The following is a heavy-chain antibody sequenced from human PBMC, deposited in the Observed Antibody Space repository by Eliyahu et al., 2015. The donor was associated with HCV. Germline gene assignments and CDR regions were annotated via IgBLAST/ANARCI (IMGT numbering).Heavy chain of an antibody. J-gene: IGHJ5*02. V-gene: IGHV4-59*01. Sequence: QVQLQESGPGLVKPSETLSLTCTVSGGSITTSYWSWIRQPPGKGXEWIGYIHYSGSTNFNPSLKSRVTISVDTSKNQFSLNLTSVTAADTAVYFCASGGGGIAVAGTGGWFDPWGQGTLVTVSS. D-gene: IGHD6-19*01. CDR1: GGSITTSY. CDR3: ASGGGGIAVAGTGGWFDP. CDR2: IHYSGST.